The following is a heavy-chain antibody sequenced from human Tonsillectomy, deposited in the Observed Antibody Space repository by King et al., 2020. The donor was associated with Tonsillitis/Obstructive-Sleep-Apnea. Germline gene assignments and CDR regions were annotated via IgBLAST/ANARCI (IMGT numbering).Heavy chain of an antibody. CDR2: IYSGGST. J-gene: IGHJ4*02. CDR3: ALQSGGQFDY. D-gene: IGHD2-15*01. CDR1: GFTVSNNY. Sequence: DVQLVESGGGLIQPGGFLRLSCAVSGFTVSNNYMSWVRQAPGKGLEWVSVIYSGGSTYYTDSVKGRFTISRDNSKNTLYLQMNSLRAEDTAVYYCALQSGGQFDYWGQGALVTVSS. V-gene: IGHV3-53*01.